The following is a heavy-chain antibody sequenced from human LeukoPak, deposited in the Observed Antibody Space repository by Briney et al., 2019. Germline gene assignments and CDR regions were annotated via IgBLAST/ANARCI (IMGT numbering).Heavy chain of an antibody. CDR1: GGSISGSNW. J-gene: IGHJ4*02. V-gene: IGHV4-4*02. D-gene: IGHD6-13*01. Sequence: SETLSLTCAVSGGSISGSNWWSWVRQPPGKGLEWIGEIYHSGSTNYNPSLKSRVTISVDKSKNQFSLKPSSVTAADTAVYYCARRQQLVHGSFDYWGQGTLVTVSS. CDR2: IYHSGST. CDR3: ARRQQLVHGSFDY.